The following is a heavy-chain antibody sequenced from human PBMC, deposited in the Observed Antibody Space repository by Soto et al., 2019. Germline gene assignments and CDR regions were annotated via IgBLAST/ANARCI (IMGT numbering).Heavy chain of an antibody. CDR3: AADLAPTDPYNWFEP. Sequence: ASVKVSCKASGYIFNSFGISWVRQAPGQGLEWMGWISAYTGNTKYAQNFQGRVTMTTDTSTSTAYTELRSLRSEDTAVYYCAADLAPTDPYNWFEPWGQGTLVTVSS. J-gene: IGHJ5*02. CDR2: ISAYTGNT. V-gene: IGHV1-18*01. CDR1: GYIFNSFG. D-gene: IGHD1-1*01.